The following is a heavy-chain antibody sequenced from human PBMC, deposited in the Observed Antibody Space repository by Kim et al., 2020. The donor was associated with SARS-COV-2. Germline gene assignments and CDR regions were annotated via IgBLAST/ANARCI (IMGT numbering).Heavy chain of an antibody. CDR3: AQYEWSSSFFFAYFDC. J-gene: IGHJ4*02. Sequence: GGSLRLSCAGSAFTFNKFAMAWVRQAPGKGLEWVGGISASVDAKYYADSVKGRFTISRDNSKNTLYLQMNSLRAEDSATYYCAQYEWSSSFFFAYFDCWGQGSLVTVSS. D-gene: IGHD3-3*01. V-gene: IGHV3-23*01. CDR2: ISASVDAK. CDR1: AFTFNKFA.